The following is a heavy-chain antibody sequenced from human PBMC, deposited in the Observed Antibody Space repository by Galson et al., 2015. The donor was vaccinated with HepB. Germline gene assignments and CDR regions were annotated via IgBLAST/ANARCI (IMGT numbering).Heavy chain of an antibody. CDR2: FDPEDGET. J-gene: IGHJ4*02. Sequence: SVKVSCKVSGYTLTELSMHWVRQAPGKGLEWMGGFDPEDGETIYAQKFQGRVTMTEDTSTDTAYMELSSLRSEDTAVYYCATPPVRYYDSSGYFSYWGQGTLVTVSS. CDR1: GYTLTELS. D-gene: IGHD3-22*01. V-gene: IGHV1-24*01. CDR3: ATPPVRYYDSSGYFSY.